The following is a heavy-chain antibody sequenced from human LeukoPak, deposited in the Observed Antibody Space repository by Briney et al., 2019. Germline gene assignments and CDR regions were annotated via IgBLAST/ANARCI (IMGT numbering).Heavy chain of an antibody. J-gene: IGHJ4*02. CDR3: ARDPGYCSGGSCPLGDY. Sequence: ASVKVSCKASGYTFTSYDINWVRQATGQGLEWMGWMNPNSGNTGYAQKFQGRVTITRNTSISTAYMELSRLRSDDTAVYYCARDPGYCSGGSCPLGDYWGQGTLVTVSS. D-gene: IGHD2-15*01. CDR1: GYTFTSYD. CDR2: MNPNSGNT. V-gene: IGHV1-8*03.